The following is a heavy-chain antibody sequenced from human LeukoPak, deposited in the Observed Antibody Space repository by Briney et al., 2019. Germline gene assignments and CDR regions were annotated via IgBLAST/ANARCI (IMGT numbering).Heavy chain of an antibody. CDR3: ARLAIFRVLDS. D-gene: IGHD3-9*01. CDR2: IYFSGTT. V-gene: IGHV4-39*01. Sequence: SETLSLTCTVSGGSISSSRYYWAWIRQPPGKELEWIGSIYFSGTTYYNPSLKSRVTISADMSKNQFSLKLDSETAADTAVYYCARLAIFRVLDSWGQGTLVTVSS. J-gene: IGHJ4*02. CDR1: GGSISSSRYY.